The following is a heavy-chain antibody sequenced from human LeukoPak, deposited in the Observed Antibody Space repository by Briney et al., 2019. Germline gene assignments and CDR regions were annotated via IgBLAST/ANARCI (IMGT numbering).Heavy chain of an antibody. D-gene: IGHD1-1*01. Sequence: ASVKVSCKASGYTFTSYYMHWVRQAPGQGLEWMGIINPSGGSTSYAQKFQGRVTMTRDTSTSTVYMELSSLRSEDTAVYYCTRDRGAYNLYDYWGQGTLVTVSS. CDR3: TRDRGAYNLYDY. CDR1: GYTFTSYY. J-gene: IGHJ4*02. V-gene: IGHV1-46*03. CDR2: INPSGGST.